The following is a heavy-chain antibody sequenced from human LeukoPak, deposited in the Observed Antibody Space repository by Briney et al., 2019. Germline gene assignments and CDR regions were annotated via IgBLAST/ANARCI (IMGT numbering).Heavy chain of an antibody. CDR2: ISSSGSTI. V-gene: IGHV3-48*03. J-gene: IGHJ5*02. D-gene: IGHD6-13*01. Sequence: PGGSLRLSCAASGFTFSSYEMNWVRQAPGKGLEWVSYISSSGSTIYYADSVKGRFTISRDNAKNSLYLQMNSLRAEDTAVYYCARIPAAGRLDPWGQGSLVTVSS. CDR3: ARIPAAGRLDP. CDR1: GFTFSSYE.